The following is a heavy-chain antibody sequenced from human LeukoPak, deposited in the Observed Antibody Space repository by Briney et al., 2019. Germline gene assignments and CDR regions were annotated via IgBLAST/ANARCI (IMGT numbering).Heavy chain of an antibody. V-gene: IGHV1-2*02. CDR2: INPNSGGT. J-gene: IGHJ4*02. D-gene: IGHD5-18*01. Sequence: GASVRVSCKASGYTFTVYYMHWVRQAPGQGLEWMGWINPNSGGTNYAQKFQGRVTMTRDTSISTAYMELSRLRSDDTAVYYCARDARSGYSYGPKVDYWGQGTLVTVSS. CDR1: GYTFTVYY. CDR3: ARDARSGYSYGPKVDY.